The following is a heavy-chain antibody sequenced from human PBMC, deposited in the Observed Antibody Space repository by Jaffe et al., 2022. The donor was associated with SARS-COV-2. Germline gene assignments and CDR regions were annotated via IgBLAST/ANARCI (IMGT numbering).Heavy chain of an antibody. J-gene: IGHJ6*02. CDR1: GGSISSGSYY. Sequence: QVQLQESGPGLVKPSQTLSLTCTVSGGSISSGSYYWSWIRQPAGKGLEWIGRIYTSGSTNYNPSLKSRVTISVDTSKNQFSLKLSSVTAADTAVYYCARDQGVAAAGTGLNYYYYYGMDVWGQGTTVTVSS. CDR3: ARDQGVAAAGTGLNYYYYYGMDV. CDR2: IYTSGST. V-gene: IGHV4-61*02. D-gene: IGHD6-13*01.